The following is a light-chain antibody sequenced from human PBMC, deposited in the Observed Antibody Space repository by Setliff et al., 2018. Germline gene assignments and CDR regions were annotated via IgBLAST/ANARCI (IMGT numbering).Light chain of an antibody. CDR3: SSYTSSSLYV. V-gene: IGLV2-14*01. J-gene: IGLJ1*01. CDR1: SSDVGGYNY. Sequence: QSALTQPASVSGSPGQSITISCTGTSSDVGGYNYVSWYQQHPGKAPKLMIYDVSKRPPGVSNRFSGSKSGNTASLTISGLQAEDEADYYCSSYTSSSLYVFGTGTKVTVL. CDR2: DVS.